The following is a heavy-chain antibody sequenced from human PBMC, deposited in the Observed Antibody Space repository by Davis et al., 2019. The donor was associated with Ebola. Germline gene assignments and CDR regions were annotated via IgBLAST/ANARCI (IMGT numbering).Heavy chain of an antibody. CDR1: GFTFSSYG. CDR3: AKVGGSAGY. D-gene: IGHD3-10*01. CDR2: ISYDGSNK. J-gene: IGHJ4*02. Sequence: GESLKISCAASGFTFSSYGMHWVRQAPGKGLEWVAVISYDGSNKYYADSVKGRFTISRDNSKNTLYLQMNSLRAEDTAVYYCAKVGGSAGYWGQGTLVSVSS. V-gene: IGHV3-30*18.